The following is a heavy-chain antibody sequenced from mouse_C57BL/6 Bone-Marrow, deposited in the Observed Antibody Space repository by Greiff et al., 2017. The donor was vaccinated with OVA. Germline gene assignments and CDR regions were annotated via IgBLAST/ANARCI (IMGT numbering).Heavy chain of an antibody. CDR2: IYPRDGST. D-gene: IGHD1-1*01. CDR1: GYTFTSYD. Sequence: QVQLKESGPELVKPGASVKLSCKASGYTFTSYDINWVKQRPGQGLEWIGWIYPRDGSTKYNEKFKGKATLTVDTSSSTAYMELHSLTSEDSAVYFCARERIYYYGSSLYYAMDYWGQGTSVTVSS. V-gene: IGHV1-85*01. J-gene: IGHJ4*01. CDR3: ARERIYYYGSSLYYAMDY.